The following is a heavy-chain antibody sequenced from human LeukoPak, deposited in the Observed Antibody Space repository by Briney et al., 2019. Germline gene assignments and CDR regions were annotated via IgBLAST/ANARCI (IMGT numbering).Heavy chain of an antibody. V-gene: IGHV3-66*01. CDR2: IYSGGST. CDR3: ARAHNGDLYYFDY. CDR1: GFTVSSSY. J-gene: IGHJ4*02. D-gene: IGHD4-17*01. Sequence: GGSLRLSCAASGFTVSSSYMSWVRQAPGQGLDWLSIIYSGGSTYYADSVKGRSTISRDNSKNTLYLQMNSLRAEDTAVYYCARAHNGDLYYFDYWGQGALVTVSS.